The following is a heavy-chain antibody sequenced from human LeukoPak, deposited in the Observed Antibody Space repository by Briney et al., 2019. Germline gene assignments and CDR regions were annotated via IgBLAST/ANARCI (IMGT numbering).Heavy chain of an antibody. CDR2: IKEDGSEE. Sequence: GGSLRLSCAASGFTFSPYWMNWFRQAPGKGLEWVALIKEDGSEELYDGSVEGRFTISRDSGKNSLYLQMNSLRAEDTVVYYCAGGAGWLSDYWGQGTLVTVSS. V-gene: IGHV3-7*03. CDR1: GFTFSPYW. CDR3: AGGAGWLSDY. J-gene: IGHJ4*02. D-gene: IGHD2-15*01.